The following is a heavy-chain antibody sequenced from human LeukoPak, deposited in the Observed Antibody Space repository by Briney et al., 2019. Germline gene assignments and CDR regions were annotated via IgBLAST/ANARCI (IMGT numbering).Heavy chain of an antibody. V-gene: IGHV4-4*02. D-gene: IGHD3-9*01. Sequence: PSETLSLTCLLSGGSISSSHSWNWVRQSPGKGLEWIGEIYHSGSSNYSPSLKSRVTISIDQSKNQFSLKLTSVTAADTAVYFCARAISLVGLFYFELWGQGTLVSVSS. J-gene: IGHJ4*02. CDR2: IYHSGSS. CDR1: GGSISSSHS. CDR3: ARAISLVGLFYFEL.